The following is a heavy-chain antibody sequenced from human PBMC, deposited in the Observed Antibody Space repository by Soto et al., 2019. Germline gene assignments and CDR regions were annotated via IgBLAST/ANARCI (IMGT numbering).Heavy chain of an antibody. CDR2: IIPIFGTA. V-gene: IGHV1-69*13. CDR3: ARSGRFLEWHAGFDL. D-gene: IGHD3-3*01. J-gene: IGHJ5*02. CDR1: GGTFSSYA. Sequence: SVKVSCKASGGTFSSYAISWVRQAPGQGLEWMGGIIPIFGTANYAQKFQGRVTITADESTSTAYMELSSLRSEDTAVYYCARSGRFLEWHAGFDLWGQGTLVTVSS.